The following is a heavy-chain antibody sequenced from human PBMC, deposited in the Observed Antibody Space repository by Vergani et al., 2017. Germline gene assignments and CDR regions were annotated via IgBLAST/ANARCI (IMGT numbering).Heavy chain of an antibody. V-gene: IGHV3-20*04. CDR1: GFTFDDYG. CDR2: INWNVGST. D-gene: IGHD3-3*01. CDR3: ARERNAYYDFWSGYYTQYYFDY. J-gene: IGHJ4*02. Sequence: EVQLVESGGGVVRPGGSLRPSCAASGFTFDDYGMSWVRQAPGKGLEWVAGINWNVGSTGYADSVKGRFTISRDNAKNSLYLQMNSLRAEDTALYYCARERNAYYDFWSGYYTQYYFDYWGQGTLVTVSS.